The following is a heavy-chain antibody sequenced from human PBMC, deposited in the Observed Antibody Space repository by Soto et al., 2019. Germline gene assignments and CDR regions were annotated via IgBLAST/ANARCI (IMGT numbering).Heavy chain of an antibody. CDR3: ARDFSRGYSYGYADY. Sequence: PSETLSLTCAVYGGSFSGYYWSWIRQPPGKGLEWIGEINHSGSTNYNPSLKSRVTISVDTSKNQFPLKLSSVTAADTAVYYCARDFSRGYSYGYADYWGQGTLVTVSS. D-gene: IGHD5-18*01. CDR1: GGSFSGYY. CDR2: INHSGST. V-gene: IGHV4-34*01. J-gene: IGHJ4*02.